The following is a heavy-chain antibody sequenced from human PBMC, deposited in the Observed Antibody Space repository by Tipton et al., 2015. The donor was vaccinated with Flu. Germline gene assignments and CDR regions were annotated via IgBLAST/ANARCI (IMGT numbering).Heavy chain of an antibody. CDR2: INQDGSEK. CDR3: GKSMDV. J-gene: IGHJ6*02. Sequence: VQLVQSGGGLIQPGGSLRLSCAASGFTVSSNYMSWVRQAPGRGLEWVANINQDGSEKNYVDSVKGRFIISRDNAKKSVNLQMNRLRVEDSGVYYCGKSMDVWGQGTTVAVSS. V-gene: IGHV3-7*01. CDR1: GFTVSSNY.